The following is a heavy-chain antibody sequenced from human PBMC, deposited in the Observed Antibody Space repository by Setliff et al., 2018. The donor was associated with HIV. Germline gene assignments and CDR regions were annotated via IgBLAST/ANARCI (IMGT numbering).Heavy chain of an antibody. J-gene: IGHJ3*01. CDR3: AKEGGLYFGMLIHDAIDL. Sequence: SETLSLTCAVSGGSIGGTHYWHWVRQPPGRGLEWIGDIHHSGDTNYNPSLKSRVTLSLDTSKNQFSLKLTSVTAADTAVYYCAKEGGLYFGMLIHDAIDLWGQGTMVTV. CDR1: GGSIGGTHY. CDR2: IHHSGDT. V-gene: IGHV4-4*02. D-gene: IGHD3-3*01.